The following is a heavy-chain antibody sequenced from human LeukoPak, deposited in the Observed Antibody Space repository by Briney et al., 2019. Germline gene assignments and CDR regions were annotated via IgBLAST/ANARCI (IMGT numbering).Heavy chain of an antibody. V-gene: IGHV4-39*01. CDR3: AASSGYELNY. CDR2: IYYSGST. CDR1: GGSISSSSYY. D-gene: IGHD5-12*01. Sequence: SETLSLTCTVSGGSISSSSYYWGWIRQPPGKGLEWIGSIYYSGSTYYNPSLKSRVTISVDTSKNQFSLKLSSVTAADTAVYYCAASSGYELNYWGQGTLVTVSS. J-gene: IGHJ4*02.